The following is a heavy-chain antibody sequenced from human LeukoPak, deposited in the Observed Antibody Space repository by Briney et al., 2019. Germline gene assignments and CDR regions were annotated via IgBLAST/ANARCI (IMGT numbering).Heavy chain of an antibody. CDR2: ISWDGVST. CDR3: AKAKGSTSTHYFDY. Sequence: GGSLRLSCAASGFTFEAYAMHWVRQTPQKGLEWVSLISWDGVSTYYADSVKGRFTISRDNSKNSLYLHMNSLRGEDSAFYFCAKAKGSTSTHYFDYWGQGALVTVSS. D-gene: IGHD1-26*01. J-gene: IGHJ4*02. V-gene: IGHV3-43D*03. CDR1: GFTFEAYA.